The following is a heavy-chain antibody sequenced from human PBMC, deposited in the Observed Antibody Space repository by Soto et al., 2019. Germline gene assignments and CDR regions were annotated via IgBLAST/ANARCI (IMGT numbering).Heavy chain of an antibody. J-gene: IGHJ3*01. V-gene: IGHV3-23*01. CDR2: VSPGGDVS. CDR3: VRRAITATTNSGAFDV. D-gene: IGHD1-20*01. CDR1: GLTFSSFV. Sequence: PLRLPWAAAGLTFSSFVMNWVSQTPGKGLEWVSTVSPGGDVSHYTDSVKGRFTISRDNSRRTLHLQMDSLRAEDAAVYFCVRRAITATTNSGAFDVWGQGPVVTVSS.